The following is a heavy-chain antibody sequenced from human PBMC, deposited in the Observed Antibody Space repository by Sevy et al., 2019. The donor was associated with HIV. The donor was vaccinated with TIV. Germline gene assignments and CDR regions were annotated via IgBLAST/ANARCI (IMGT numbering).Heavy chain of an antibody. J-gene: IGHJ4*02. CDR2: ISWNSGSI. V-gene: IGHV3-9*03. CDR1: GFTFDDYA. CDR3: AKDSQGAFSSSWYFRSTGSYFDY. D-gene: IGHD6-13*01. Sequence: GGSLRLSCAASGFTFDDYAMHWVRQAPGKGLEWVSGISWNSGSIGYADSVKGRFTISRDNAKNSLYLQMNSLRAEDMALYYCAKDSQGAFSSSWYFRSTGSYFDYWGQGTLVTVSS.